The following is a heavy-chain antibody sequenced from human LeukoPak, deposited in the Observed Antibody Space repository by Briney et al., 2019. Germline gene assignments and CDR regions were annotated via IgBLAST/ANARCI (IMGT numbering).Heavy chain of an antibody. V-gene: IGHV3-33*08. Sequence: PEGSLRLSCAASGFTVSSKYMTWVRQAPGKGLEWVAVIWYDGSNKYYADSVKGRFTISRDNSKNTLYLQMNSLRAEDTAVYYCARDPSSYGDYPTFDYWGQGTLVTVSS. J-gene: IGHJ4*02. CDR1: GFTVSSKY. D-gene: IGHD4-17*01. CDR3: ARDPSSYGDYPTFDY. CDR2: IWYDGSNK.